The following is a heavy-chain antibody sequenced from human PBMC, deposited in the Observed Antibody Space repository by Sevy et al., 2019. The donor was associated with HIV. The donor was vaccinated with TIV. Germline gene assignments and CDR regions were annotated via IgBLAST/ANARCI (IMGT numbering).Heavy chain of an antibody. D-gene: IGHD3-22*01. CDR3: ARGRPLSGFDSSGYFFDS. CDR1: GASFRNFY. J-gene: IGHJ4*02. Sequence: SETLSLTCAVYGASFRNFYWSWIRQSPGKGLEWIGEIHHSGSTNFNPSLESRVTMSEAKSKSQVSLKLRSVTAAGTAVYDCARGRPLSGFDSSGYFFDSWGPGTLVTVSS. CDR2: IHHSGST. V-gene: IGHV4-34*01.